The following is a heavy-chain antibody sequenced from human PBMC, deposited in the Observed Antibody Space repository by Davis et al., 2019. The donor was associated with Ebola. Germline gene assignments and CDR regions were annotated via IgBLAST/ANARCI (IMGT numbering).Heavy chain of an antibody. Sequence: PGGSLRLSCAASGFTFSSYSMNWVRQAPGKGLEWVGRTRNKANSYTTEYAASVKGRFTISRDDSKNSLYLQMNSLKTEDTAVYYCARGGYSGYDNSDYWGQGTLVTVSS. CDR1: GFTFSSYS. V-gene: IGHV3-72*01. J-gene: IGHJ4*02. CDR2: TRNKANSYTT. CDR3: ARGGYSGYDNSDY. D-gene: IGHD5-12*01.